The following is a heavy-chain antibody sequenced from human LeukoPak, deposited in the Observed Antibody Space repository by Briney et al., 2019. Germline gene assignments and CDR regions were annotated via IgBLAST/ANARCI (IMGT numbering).Heavy chain of an antibody. Sequence: ASVKVSCKASGYTFTSYDINWVRQATGQGLEWRGWMNPNSGNTGYAQKFQGRVTMTRNTSISTAYMELSSLRSEDTAVYYCAREGATGRHIGRNWFDPWGQGTLVTVSS. CDR2: MNPNSGNT. CDR3: AREGATGRHIGRNWFDP. CDR1: GYTFTSYD. V-gene: IGHV1-8*01. D-gene: IGHD1-26*01. J-gene: IGHJ5*02.